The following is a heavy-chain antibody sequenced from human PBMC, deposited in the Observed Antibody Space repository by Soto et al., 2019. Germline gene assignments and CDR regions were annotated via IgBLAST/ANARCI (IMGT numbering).Heavy chain of an antibody. J-gene: IGHJ2*01. Sequence: QVQLVESGGGVVQPGRSLRLSCAASGFTFSSYGMHWVRQAPGKGLEWVAVISYDGSNKYYADSVKGRFTISRDNSKNTLYLQMNSLRAEDTAVYYCAKPHYVFWDYWYFDLWGRGTLVTVSS. V-gene: IGHV3-30*18. CDR3: AKPHYVFWDYWYFDL. CDR1: GFTFSSYG. D-gene: IGHD4-17*01. CDR2: ISYDGSNK.